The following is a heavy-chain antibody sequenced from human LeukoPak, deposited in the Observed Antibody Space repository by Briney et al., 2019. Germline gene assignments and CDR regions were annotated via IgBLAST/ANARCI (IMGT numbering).Heavy chain of an antibody. CDR1: GFTFGSYE. J-gene: IGHJ4*02. Sequence: GGSLRLSCPASGFTFGSYEMNWVRQAPGKGLEWVSYISSSGSTIYYADSVTGRFTISRDNAKNSLYLQMNSLRAEDTAVYYCARGDYDYVWGSYRYYDYWGQGTLVTVSS. V-gene: IGHV3-48*03. CDR2: ISSSGSTI. D-gene: IGHD3-16*02. CDR3: ARGDYDYVWGSYRYYDY.